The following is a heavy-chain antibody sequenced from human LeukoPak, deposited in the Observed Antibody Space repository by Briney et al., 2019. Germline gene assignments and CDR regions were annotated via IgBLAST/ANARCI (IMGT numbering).Heavy chain of an antibody. CDR1: RFTFSSYG. Sequence: GGSLRLSCAASRFTFSSYGMHWVRQAPGKGLEWVAVISYDGSNKYYADSVKGRFTISRDNSKNTLYLQMNSLRAEDTAVYYCAKDQEAGGWVYYDSSGSPGYWGQGTLVTVSS. CDR3: AKDQEAGGWVYYDSSGSPGY. CDR2: ISYDGSNK. V-gene: IGHV3-30*18. D-gene: IGHD3-22*01. J-gene: IGHJ4*02.